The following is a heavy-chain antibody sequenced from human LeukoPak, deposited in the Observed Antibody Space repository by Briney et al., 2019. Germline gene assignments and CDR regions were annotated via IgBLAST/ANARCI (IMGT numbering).Heavy chain of an antibody. Sequence: GRSLRLSCAAYGFTFIDYDMHWLRQVIGKGLEWVSAIGIRGDTHYSGSVKGRFTISKENAESSLYLQMNSLRDEDTAVYYCARGGIQVSGIEEFDYWGQGTLVTVSS. D-gene: IGHD6-19*01. V-gene: IGHV3-13*01. CDR3: ARGGIQVSGIEEFDY. CDR2: IGIRGDT. J-gene: IGHJ4*02. CDR1: GFTFIDYD.